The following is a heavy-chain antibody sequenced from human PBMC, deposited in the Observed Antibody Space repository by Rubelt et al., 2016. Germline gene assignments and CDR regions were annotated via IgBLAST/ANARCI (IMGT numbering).Heavy chain of an antibody. V-gene: IGHV7-4-1*01. CDR3: ARGESVVVTAPTGDPFEI. D-gene: IGHD2-21*02. Sequence: GYTVTNYAINWVRQAPGQGLEWLGKINTNTGKPTYVQDLTGRYVLSFDTSVSTAFLQIPRLTSDDTALYYCARGESVVVTAPTGDPFEIWGQGTAVTVSS. CDR2: INTNTGKP. J-gene: IGHJ3*02. CDR1: GYTVTNYA.